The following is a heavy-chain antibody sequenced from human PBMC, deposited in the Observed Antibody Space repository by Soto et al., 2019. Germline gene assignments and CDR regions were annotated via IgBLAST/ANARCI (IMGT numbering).Heavy chain of an antibody. CDR2: VYYDGHNK. V-gene: IGHV3-33*01. CDR3: ARNPPSTLGSFDI. D-gene: IGHD2-2*01. CDR1: GFTFSMYG. J-gene: IGHJ3*02. Sequence: QVQLVESGGGVVQPGRSQRLSCAASGFTFSMYGMHWVRQAPGKGLEWMATVYYDGHNKYYADSVRGRFTISRDNSKKMVYLQMNSLRDEDTDVYYCARNPPSTLGSFDIWGRGTMVTVSS.